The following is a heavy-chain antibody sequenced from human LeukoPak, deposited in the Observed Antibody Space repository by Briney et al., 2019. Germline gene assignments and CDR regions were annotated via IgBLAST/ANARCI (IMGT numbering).Heavy chain of an antibody. D-gene: IGHD2-21*02. CDR2: INPSGGST. Sequence: ASVKVSCKASGYTFTSYYMHWVRQAPGQGLEWMGIINPSGGSTSYAQMSQGRVTMTRDTSTSTVYMELSSLRSEDTAVYYCARCPGGGDCYFDYWGQGTLVTVSS. CDR1: GYTFTSYY. J-gene: IGHJ4*02. CDR3: ARCPGGGDCYFDY. V-gene: IGHV1-46*01.